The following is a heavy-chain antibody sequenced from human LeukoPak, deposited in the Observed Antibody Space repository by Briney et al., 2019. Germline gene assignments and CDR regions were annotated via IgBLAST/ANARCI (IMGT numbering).Heavy chain of an antibody. CDR2: INPSGGST. V-gene: IGHV1-46*01. CDR3: ARERFVGGTFRAFDY. D-gene: IGHD1-26*01. J-gene: IGHJ4*02. Sequence: ASVKVSCKASGYTFTSYFMHWVRQAPGQGLEWMGIINPSGGSTTYAQTFQGRVTMTRDMSTSTVYMELSSLRSEDTAVYYCARERFVGGTFRAFDYWGQGTLVTVSS. CDR1: GYTFTSYF.